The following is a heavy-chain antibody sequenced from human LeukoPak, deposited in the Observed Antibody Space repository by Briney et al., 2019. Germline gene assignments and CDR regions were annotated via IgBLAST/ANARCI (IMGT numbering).Heavy chain of an antibody. CDR1: GFTFSSYA. CDR2: ISGGGIGI. Sequence: GGSPRLSCAASGFTFSSYAMSWVRQAPGKGLEWVSAISGGGIGIYYADSLKGRFTISRDDSKNTLYLQMNNLRAEDTALYYCARRRGNQQPIDYWGQGTLVTVPS. D-gene: IGHD2-2*01. CDR3: ARRRGNQQPIDY. V-gene: IGHV3-23*01. J-gene: IGHJ4*02.